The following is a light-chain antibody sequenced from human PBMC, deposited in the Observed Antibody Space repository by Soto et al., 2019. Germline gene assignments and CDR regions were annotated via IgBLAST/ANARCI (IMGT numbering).Light chain of an antibody. Sequence: RVTQSPSSVSASVGDRVTITCQTSKDISSSGAWYQQKPGKAPNLLIFSASALHRGVPPRFSGSGSGTDFTLTISTLEPEDYAVYYCQQYGSSPWTFVQGTTVEIK. V-gene: IGKV1-12*01. CDR2: SAS. CDR1: KDISSS. CDR3: QQYGSSPWT. J-gene: IGKJ1*01.